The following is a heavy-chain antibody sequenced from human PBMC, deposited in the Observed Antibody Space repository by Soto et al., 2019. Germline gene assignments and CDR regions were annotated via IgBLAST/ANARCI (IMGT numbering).Heavy chain of an antibody. CDR1: RYIFTAYF. J-gene: IGHJ5*02. CDR2: INPNNGAT. V-gene: IGHV1-2*02. Sequence: QVQLVQSGAEVKKPGASVKVSCKAPRYIFTAYFMHWVRQAPGQGLEWMGWINPNNGATHYGLSFQGSVPMTRDTSIITAYMEQSSLRSDGTAAYYCASHDPGARLDPWGQGTLVTVSS. CDR3: ASHDPGARLDP. D-gene: IGHD1-1*01.